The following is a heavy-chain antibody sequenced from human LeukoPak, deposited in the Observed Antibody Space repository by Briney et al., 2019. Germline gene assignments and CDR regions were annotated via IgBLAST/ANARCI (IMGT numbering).Heavy chain of an antibody. Sequence: GGSLRLSCAASGFTFSSYWMHWVRQAPGKGLVWVSRINSDGSSTTYADSVKGRFTISRDNAKNTLYLQMNSLRDEDTAVYYCAREGGYCSGPSCYKYFDYWGQGILVSVSS. CDR2: INSDGSST. D-gene: IGHD2-2*01. J-gene: IGHJ4*02. CDR1: GFTFSSYW. V-gene: IGHV3-74*01. CDR3: AREGGYCSGPSCYKYFDY.